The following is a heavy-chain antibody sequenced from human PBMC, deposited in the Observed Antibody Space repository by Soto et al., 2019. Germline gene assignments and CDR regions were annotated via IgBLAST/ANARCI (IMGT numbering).Heavy chain of an antibody. D-gene: IGHD2-2*01. V-gene: IGHV3-74*01. CDR1: GVTLSNYW. CDR2: ISSDGSRT. CDR3: ARVPYCSSSSCYSYFDS. Sequence: EVQLVESGGGLVQPGGSLRLSCAAAGVTLSNYWMHWARQSPGKGLVWVSRISSDGSRTNYADSVKGRFTISRDNAKNTLHMQMNSMRPEDTAVYYCARVPYCSSSSCYSYFDSWGQGTLVTVSS. J-gene: IGHJ4*02.